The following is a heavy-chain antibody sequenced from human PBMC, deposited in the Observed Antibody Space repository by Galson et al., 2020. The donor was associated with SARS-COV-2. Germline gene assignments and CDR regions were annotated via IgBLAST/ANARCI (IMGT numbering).Heavy chain of an antibody. Sequence: HGESLKISCQTSGYIFTNYWITWVRQMPGKGLEWVGTIDPSDSSTRYSPSLEGQVTVSLDTASTTVFLQWSSLKASDTAIYYCARLEYGDYVGYSDFWGQGSLVTVSS. V-gene: IGHV5-10-1*01. CDR2: IDPSDSST. CDR1: GYIFTNYW. CDR3: ARLEYGDYVGYSDF. J-gene: IGHJ4*02. D-gene: IGHD4-17*01.